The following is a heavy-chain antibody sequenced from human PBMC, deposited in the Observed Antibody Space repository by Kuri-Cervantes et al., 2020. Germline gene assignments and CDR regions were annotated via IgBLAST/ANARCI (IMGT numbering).Heavy chain of an antibody. CDR2: IYWNDGK. D-gene: IGHD1-26*01. Sequence: SGPTLVKPTQTLTLTCTFSGFSLSTSGVGVGWIRQPPGKALEWLALIYWNDGKRYSPSLKSRLTITKDTSKNQVVLTMTNMNPVDTATYYCAHRLSGSFQYYFDYWGQGTLVTVSS. CDR3: AHRLSGSFQYYFDY. V-gene: IGHV2-5*01. CDR1: GFSLSTSGVG. J-gene: IGHJ4*02.